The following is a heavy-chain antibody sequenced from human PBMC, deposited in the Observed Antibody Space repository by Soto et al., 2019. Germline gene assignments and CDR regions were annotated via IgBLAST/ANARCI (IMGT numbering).Heavy chain of an antibody. V-gene: IGHV4-30-2*01. CDR1: GGSISSGGYS. J-gene: IGHJ4*02. D-gene: IGHD3-22*01. Sequence: SETLSLTCAVSGGSISSGGYSWSWIRQPPGKGLEWIGYIYHSGSTYYNPSLKSRVTISVDRSKNQFSLKLSSVTAADTAVYYCARAPITMIVPYYFDYWGQGTLVTVS. CDR2: IYHSGST. CDR3: ARAPITMIVPYYFDY.